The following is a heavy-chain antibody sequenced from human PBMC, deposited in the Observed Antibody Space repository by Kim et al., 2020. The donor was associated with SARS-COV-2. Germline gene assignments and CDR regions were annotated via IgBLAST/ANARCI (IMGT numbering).Heavy chain of an antibody. Sequence: SETLSLTCAVYGGSFSGYYWSWIRQPPGKGLEWIGEINHSGSTNYNPSLKSRVTISVDTSKNQFSLKLSSVTAADTAVYYCARAGRRYYGSGSPPDVWGQGTTVTVSS. J-gene: IGHJ6*02. CDR2: INHSGST. CDR1: GGSFSGYY. D-gene: IGHD3-10*01. CDR3: ARAGRRYYGSGSPPDV. V-gene: IGHV4-34*01.